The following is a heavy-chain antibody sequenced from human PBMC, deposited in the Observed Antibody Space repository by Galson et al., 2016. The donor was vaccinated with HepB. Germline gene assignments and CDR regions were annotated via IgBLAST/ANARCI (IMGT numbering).Heavy chain of an antibody. CDR3: ARSRNGYSGVWYVTFFAY. D-gene: IGHD6-19*01. Sequence: SLRLSCAASGFTFRNYWMTWVRQAPGKGLEWVANIQQDGSEKYYVDSVRGRFPISRDHANTSLYLQMNSLRADATAVYYCARSRNGYSGVWYVTFFAYWGQGTLVTGSS. V-gene: IGHV3-7*01. J-gene: IGHJ4*02. CDR2: IQQDGSEK. CDR1: GFTFRNYW.